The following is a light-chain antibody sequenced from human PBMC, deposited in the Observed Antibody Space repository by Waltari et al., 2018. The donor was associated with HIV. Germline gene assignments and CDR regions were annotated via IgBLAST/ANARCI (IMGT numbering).Light chain of an antibody. CDR1: DSHTRSHY. Sequence: QAVLTQTPSASASPGQKITTSYPGRDSHTRSHYVSWYLQFPGRAPKLLLYKNNQRSSGVPDRFSGSKSGTSASLTISGLRSEDEGTYFCGAWDDNLRGVFGGGTRVTVL. CDR2: KNN. CDR3: GAWDDNLRGV. V-gene: IGLV1-47*01. J-gene: IGLJ2*01.